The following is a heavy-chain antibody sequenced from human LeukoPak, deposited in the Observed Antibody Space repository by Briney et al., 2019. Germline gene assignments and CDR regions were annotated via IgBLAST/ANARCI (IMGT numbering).Heavy chain of an antibody. J-gene: IGHJ4*02. CDR2: IKKDGSEK. V-gene: IGHV3-7*03. CDR1: GFTFSAYW. CDR3: AKVGSYGYGVTYFDY. Sequence: QPGGSLRLSCAASGFTFSAYWMSWVRQAPGKGLEWVANIKKDGSEKYYVDSVKGRFTISRDNAKNSLYLQMNSLRAEDTALYYCAKVGSYGYGVTYFDYWGQGTLVTVSS. D-gene: IGHD4-17*01.